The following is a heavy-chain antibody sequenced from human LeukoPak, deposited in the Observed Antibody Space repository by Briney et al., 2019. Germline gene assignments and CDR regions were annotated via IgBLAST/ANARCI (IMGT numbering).Heavy chain of an antibody. Sequence: GGSLRLSCAVSGFTFNTYAMNWVRQVPGKGLEWVSSISGSGVSTYYPDSVRGRFTISRDSSKNTLYLQMNSLRAEDTAVYYCAKGRSEGSGTYYPSFGDWGQGTLVTVSS. CDR2: ISGSGVST. CDR1: GFTFNTYA. V-gene: IGHV3-23*01. D-gene: IGHD3-10*01. CDR3: AKGRSEGSGTYYPSFGD. J-gene: IGHJ4*02.